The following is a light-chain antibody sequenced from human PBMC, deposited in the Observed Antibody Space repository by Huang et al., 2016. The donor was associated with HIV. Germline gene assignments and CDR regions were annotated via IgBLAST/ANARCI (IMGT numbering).Light chain of an antibody. J-gene: IGKJ2*01. CDR2: WAS. V-gene: IGKV4-1*01. Sequence: DIMMTQSPDSLAVSLGERATINCKSSQSVLYTSNNKNYLTWYQQKPGQPPKLLIYWASTRESGVPDRFSGSGSGTDFTLTISSLQAEGVAVYYCQQYYTTPYTFGQGTKLEIK. CDR3: QQYYTTPYT. CDR1: QSVLYTSNNKNY.